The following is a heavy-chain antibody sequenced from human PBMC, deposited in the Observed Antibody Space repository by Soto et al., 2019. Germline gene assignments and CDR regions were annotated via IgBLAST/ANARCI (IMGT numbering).Heavy chain of an antibody. D-gene: IGHD2-2*03. J-gene: IGHJ4*02. CDR2: IFSNDEK. V-gene: IGHV2-26*01. CDR1: GFSLSNARMG. CDR3: ARTTRTGYCSSTSCYFFFDY. Sequence: QVTLKESGPVLVKPTETLTLTCTVSGFSLSNARMGVSWIRQPPGKALEWLAHIFSNDEKSYSTSLKSRLTISKDTSKSQVVLTMTNMDPVDTATYYCARTTRTGYCSSTSCYFFFDYWGQGTLVTVSS.